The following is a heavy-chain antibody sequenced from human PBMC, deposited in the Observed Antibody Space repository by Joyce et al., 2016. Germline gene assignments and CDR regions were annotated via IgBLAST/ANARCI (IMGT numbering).Heavy chain of an antibody. CDR3: ARATSYYFYYYMDV. V-gene: IGHV3-48*01. Sequence: EVQLVESGGGLVQPGGSLRLSCAASGFTLNTYSMNWVRQAPGKGLECVSYISRSSNTIYYVDSVKGRFTISRDNAKNSLYLQMNSLRAEDTAVYFCARATSYYFYYYMDVWGKGTTVTVSS. CDR1: GFTLNTYS. J-gene: IGHJ6*03. CDR2: ISRSSNTI.